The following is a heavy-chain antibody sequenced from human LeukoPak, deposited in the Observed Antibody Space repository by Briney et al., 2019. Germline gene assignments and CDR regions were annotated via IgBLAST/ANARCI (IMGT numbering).Heavy chain of an antibody. CDR3: ARDISSSPTDFDY. CDR1: VDSMSRGDYL. V-gene: IGHV4-30-2*01. CDR2: IYHIGST. J-gene: IGHJ4*02. D-gene: IGHD6-13*01. Sequence: VTLPCAVSVDSMSRGDYLGRRIPQPPGKGLEWLGDIYHIGSTYYNPSLKSRVTISVDRSKNQFSLKLSSVTAADTAVYYCARDISSSPTDFDYWGQGTLVTVSS.